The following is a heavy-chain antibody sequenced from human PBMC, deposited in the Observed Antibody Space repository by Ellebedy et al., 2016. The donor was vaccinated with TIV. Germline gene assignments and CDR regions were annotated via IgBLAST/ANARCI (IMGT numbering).Heavy chain of an antibody. J-gene: IGHJ4*02. D-gene: IGHD3-16*01. V-gene: IGHV5-51*01. CDR1: GYIFGDYW. CDR2: IYPGDSET. Sequence: KVSCKGAGYIFGDYWIAWVRQMPGKGLEWMGIIYPGDSETTYSPAFEGHVTISADKSINTAYLQWSSLQASDTAIYFCAKLGSRVAAMLWGPTYYFDSWGQGTLVTVSS. CDR3: AKLGSRVAAMLWGPTYYFDS.